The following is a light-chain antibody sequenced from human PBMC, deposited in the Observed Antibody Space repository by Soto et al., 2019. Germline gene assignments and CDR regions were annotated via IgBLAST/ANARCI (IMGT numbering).Light chain of an antibody. J-gene: IGKJ1*01. V-gene: IGKV3-20*01. CDR2: SAS. CDR1: QSVASSY. CDR3: HHFGSLPET. Sequence: EVVLTQSPGTLSLSPGERVTLSCRASQSVASSYLAWYQQKPGRAPRLLLYSASSRATGIPDRFSVSGSGTDFTLTISRLEPEDFAVYYCHHFGSLPETFGQGTNVE.